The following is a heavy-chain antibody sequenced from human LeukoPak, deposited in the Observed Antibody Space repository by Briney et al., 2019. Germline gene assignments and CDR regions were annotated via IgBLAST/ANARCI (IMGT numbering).Heavy chain of an antibody. CDR3: ARGGEDSSGYSRSQDFDY. D-gene: IGHD3-22*01. CDR1: GFTVSSNY. Sequence: PGGSLRLSCAASGFTVSSNYMSWVRQAPGKGLEWVSVIYSGGSTYYADSVKGRFTISRDNSKNTLYLQMNSLRAEDTAVYYCARGGEDSSGYSRSQDFDYWGQGTLVTVSS. J-gene: IGHJ4*02. V-gene: IGHV3-53*01. CDR2: IYSGGST.